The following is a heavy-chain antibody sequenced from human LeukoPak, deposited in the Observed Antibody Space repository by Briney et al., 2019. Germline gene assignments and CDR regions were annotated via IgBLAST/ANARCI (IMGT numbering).Heavy chain of an antibody. Sequence: PSETLSLTFAVYGGSFSGYYWSWIRQPPGKGLEWMGEINHSGSTNYNPSLKSRVTISVDTSKNQFSLKLSSVTAADTAVYYCARGLVWFGELWPHAFDIWGQGTMVTVSS. J-gene: IGHJ3*02. V-gene: IGHV4-34*01. CDR2: INHSGST. D-gene: IGHD3-10*01. CDR3: ARGLVWFGELWPHAFDI. CDR1: GGSFSGYY.